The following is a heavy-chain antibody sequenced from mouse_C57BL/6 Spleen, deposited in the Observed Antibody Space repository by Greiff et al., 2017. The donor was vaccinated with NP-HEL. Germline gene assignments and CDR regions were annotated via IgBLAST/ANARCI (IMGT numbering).Heavy chain of an antibody. CDR2: ISSGSSTI. Sequence: DVKLQESGGGLVKPGGSLKLSCAASGFTFSDYGMHWVRQAPEKGLEWVAYISSGSSTIYYADTVKGRFTISRDNAKNTLFLQMTSLRSEDTAMYYCARRATVVDFDYWGQGTTLTVSS. V-gene: IGHV5-17*01. CDR1: GFTFSDYG. D-gene: IGHD1-1*01. J-gene: IGHJ2*01. CDR3: ARRATVVDFDY.